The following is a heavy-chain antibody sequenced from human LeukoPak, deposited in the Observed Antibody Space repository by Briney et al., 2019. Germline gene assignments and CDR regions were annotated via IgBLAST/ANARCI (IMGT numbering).Heavy chain of an antibody. D-gene: IGHD3-16*02. Sequence: GPVKVSCKASGYTFTSYAMNWVRQAPGQGLEWMGWINTNTGNPTYAQGFTGRFVFSLDTSVSTAYLQISSLKAEDTAVYYCARDGLRLGELSSSHFDYWGQGTLVTVSS. J-gene: IGHJ4*02. CDR3: ARDGLRLGELSSSHFDY. V-gene: IGHV7-4-1*02. CDR1: GYTFTSYA. CDR2: INTNTGNP.